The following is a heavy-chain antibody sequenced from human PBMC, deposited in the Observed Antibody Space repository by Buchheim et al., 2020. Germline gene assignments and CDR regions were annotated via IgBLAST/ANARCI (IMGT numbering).Heavy chain of an antibody. V-gene: IGHV3-23*01. CDR2: ISGSGGST. Sequence: EVQLLESGGGLVQPGGSLRLSCAASGLTFSSYAMSWVRQAPGKGLEWVSAISGSGGSTYYAESVKGRFTISRDNSKNTMYLLINSLRAEDTAVYYFAKGSGRVFRYYDYWGQGTL. D-gene: IGHD3-10*01. CDR1: GLTFSSYA. CDR3: AKGSGRVFRYYDY. J-gene: IGHJ4*02.